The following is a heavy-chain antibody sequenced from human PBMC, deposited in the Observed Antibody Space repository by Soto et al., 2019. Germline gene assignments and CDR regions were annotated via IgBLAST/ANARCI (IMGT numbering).Heavy chain of an antibody. V-gene: IGHV4-30-4*01. J-gene: IGHJ6*02. Sequence: PSETLSLTCTVSGDSISSGTNFWSWIRQPPGKGLEWMGFTHHSGTTFYNPSLKSRVMISGDTSENQISLKMTSLTAADTAVYYCARARGYCNGPSCPLFYFSGLDVWGQGTKVTVSS. CDR1: GDSISSGTNF. CDR3: ARARGYCNGPSCPLFYFSGLDV. D-gene: IGHD2-2*01. CDR2: THHSGTT.